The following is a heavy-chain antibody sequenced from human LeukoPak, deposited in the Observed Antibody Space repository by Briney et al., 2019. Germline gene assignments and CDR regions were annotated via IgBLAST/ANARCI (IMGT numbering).Heavy chain of an antibody. CDR2: IYYSGST. CDR1: GGSFSSYY. Sequence: SETLSLTCAVYGGSFSSYYWGWIRQPPGKGLEWIGSIYYSGSTYYNPSLKSRVTISVDTSKNQFSLKLSSVTAADTAVYYCASFSYYDRIHDAFDIWGQGTMVTVSS. D-gene: IGHD3-22*01. V-gene: IGHV4-39*01. J-gene: IGHJ3*02. CDR3: ASFSYYDRIHDAFDI.